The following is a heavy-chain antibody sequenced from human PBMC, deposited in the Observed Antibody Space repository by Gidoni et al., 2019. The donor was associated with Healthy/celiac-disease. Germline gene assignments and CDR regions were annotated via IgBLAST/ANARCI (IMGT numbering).Heavy chain of an antibody. CDR2: ISYDGSNK. CDR3: ARGGGGSFRLDY. CDR1: GFPFSSYA. Sequence: QVQLVESGGGVVQPGRSLRLSCAASGFPFSSYAMHWVRQAPGKGLEWVAVISYDGSNKYYADSVKGRFTISRDNSKNTLYLQMNSLRAEDTAVYYCARGGGGSFRLDYWGQGTLVTVSS. D-gene: IGHD2-15*01. J-gene: IGHJ4*02. V-gene: IGHV3-30-3*01.